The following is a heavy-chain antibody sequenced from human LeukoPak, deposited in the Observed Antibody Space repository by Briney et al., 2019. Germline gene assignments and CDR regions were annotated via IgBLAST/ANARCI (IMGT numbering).Heavy chain of an antibody. CDR3: GRDEVVMNAFDM. Sequence: SLNLSCKPSGYSFSGYYMQGVRQAPGQGLEWMGWITPTSGDTYYAHNFKGKFTMTRTTSSSRAYMDLSLRTSHDPPVNSFGRDEVVMNAFDMGGARTMVSVSS. J-gene: IGHJ3*02. V-gene: IGHV1-2*07. D-gene: IGHD3-22*01. CDR1: GYSFSGYY. CDR2: ITPTSGDT.